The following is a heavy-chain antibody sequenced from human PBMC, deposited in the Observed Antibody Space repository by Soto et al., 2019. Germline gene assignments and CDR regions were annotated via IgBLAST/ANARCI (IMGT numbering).Heavy chain of an antibody. D-gene: IGHD3-22*01. CDR3: AKDGYYYDSRGYYVWDH. V-gene: IGHV6-1*01. J-gene: IGHJ4*02. CDR2: TYYRSKWYN. Sequence: SQTLSLTCAISGDSVSSNSAAWNWIRQSPSRGLEWLGRTYYRSKWYNDYAVSVKSRITINPDTSKNQFSLQLNSVTPEDTAVYYCAKDGYYYDSRGYYVWDHWGQGALVTVSS. CDR1: GDSVSSNSAA.